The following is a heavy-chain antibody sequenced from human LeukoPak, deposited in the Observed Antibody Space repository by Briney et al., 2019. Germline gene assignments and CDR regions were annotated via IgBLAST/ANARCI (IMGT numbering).Heavy chain of an antibody. CDR3: AREGGYYGSGYYFDY. D-gene: IGHD3-10*01. V-gene: IGHV4-4*07. Sequence: SETLSLTCTVSGGSISSYYWSWLRQPAGKGLEWIGRIYTSGSTNYNPSLKSRVTISVDTSKNQFSLKLSSVTAADTAVYYCAREGGYYGSGYYFDYWGQGTLVTVSS. CDR1: GGSISSYY. CDR2: IYTSGST. J-gene: IGHJ4*02.